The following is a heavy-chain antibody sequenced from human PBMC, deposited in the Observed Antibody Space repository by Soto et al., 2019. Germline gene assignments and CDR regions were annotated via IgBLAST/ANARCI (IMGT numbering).Heavy chain of an antibody. Sequence: QVQLVQSGAEVKKPGSSVKVSCKASGGTFSSYTISWVRQAPGQGLEWMGRIIPILGIANYAQKFQGRVTITADKATSPAYMELSSLRSEDTAVYYCARAQLTMVRGVIFDYWGQGTLVTVSS. CDR1: GGTFSSYT. CDR3: ARAQLTMVRGVIFDY. J-gene: IGHJ4*02. CDR2: IIPILGIA. V-gene: IGHV1-69*02. D-gene: IGHD3-10*01.